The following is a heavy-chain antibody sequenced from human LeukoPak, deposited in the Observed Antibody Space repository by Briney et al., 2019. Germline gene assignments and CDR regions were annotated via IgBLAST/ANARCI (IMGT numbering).Heavy chain of an antibody. CDR3: ATVSMTATPYYAMDV. V-gene: IGHV4-59*11. CDR2: IYYSGST. CDR1: GGSISSHY. Sequence: PSETLSLTCTVSGGSISSHYWSWIRQPPGKGLEWIGFIYYSGSTSYNPSLKSRVTISLDTSKNQFSLKLSSVTAADTAVYYCATVSMTATPYYAMDVWGQGTTVTVSS. D-gene: IGHD2-15*01. J-gene: IGHJ6*02.